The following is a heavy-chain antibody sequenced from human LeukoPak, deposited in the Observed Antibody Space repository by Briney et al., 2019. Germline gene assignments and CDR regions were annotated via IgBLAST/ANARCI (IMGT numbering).Heavy chain of an antibody. D-gene: IGHD1-26*01. J-gene: IGHJ6*02. CDR3: AKDLVGAIVHYGMDV. Sequence: GGSLRLSCAASGFTFSSYAMSWVRQAPGTGLEWVSSISGSGDRTYYADSVMGRFTISRDNSKNTLNLQMNSLRAEDTAVYYCAKDLVGAIVHYGMDVWGQGTTVTVSS. CDR1: GFTFSSYA. CDR2: ISGSGDRT. V-gene: IGHV3-23*01.